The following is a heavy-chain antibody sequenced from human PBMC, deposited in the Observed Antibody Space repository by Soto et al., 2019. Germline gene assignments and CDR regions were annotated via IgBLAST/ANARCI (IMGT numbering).Heavy chain of an antibody. D-gene: IGHD2-15*01. Sequence: GLEWIGSIYYSGSTYYNPSLKSRVTISVDTSKNQFSLELSSVTAADTAVYYCARPGDCSGGSCYFQVDYXXXGTL. CDR2: IYYSGST. CDR3: ARPGDCSGGSCYFQVDY. V-gene: IGHV4-39*01. J-gene: IGHJ4*02.